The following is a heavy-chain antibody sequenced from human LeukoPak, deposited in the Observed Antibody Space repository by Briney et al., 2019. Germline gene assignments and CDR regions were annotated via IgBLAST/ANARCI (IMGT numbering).Heavy chain of an antibody. Sequence: SETLSLTCTVSGGSISSYYWSWIRQPAGKGLEWIGRIYTSGSTNYNPSLKSRVTMSVDTSKNQFSLKLSSVTAADTAVYYCARGVAAAVPYYYYMDVWGKGATVTVSS. J-gene: IGHJ6*03. CDR2: IYTSGST. CDR1: GGSISSYY. CDR3: ARGVAAAVPYYYYMDV. D-gene: IGHD6-13*01. V-gene: IGHV4-4*07.